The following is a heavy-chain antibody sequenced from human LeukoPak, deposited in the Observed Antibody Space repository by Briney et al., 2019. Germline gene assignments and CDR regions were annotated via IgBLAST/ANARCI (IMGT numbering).Heavy chain of an antibody. V-gene: IGHV3-11*06. CDR2: ISSSISYT. CDR3: ARAVAGDYFDY. D-gene: IGHD6-19*01. CDR1: GFTFSDYY. Sequence: GGSLRLSCAAFGFTFSDYYMSWIRQAPGKGLEWLSYISSSISYTNYADSVKGRFTISRDNAKNSLYLQMNSLRAEDTAVYYCARAVAGDYFDYWGQGTLVTVSS. J-gene: IGHJ4*02.